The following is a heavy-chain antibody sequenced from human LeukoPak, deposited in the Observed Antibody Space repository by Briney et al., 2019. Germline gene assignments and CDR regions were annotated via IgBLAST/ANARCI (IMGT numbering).Heavy chain of an antibody. CDR1: GFTFSSYG. J-gene: IGHJ3*02. CDR3: ARLDYDSSGYYPTHAFDI. Sequence: GGSLRLSCAASGFTFSSYGMHWVRQAPGKGLEWVAVIWYDGSNKYYADSVKGRFTISRDNSKNTLYLQMDSLRAEDTAVYYCARLDYDSSGYYPTHAFDIWGQGTMVTVSS. V-gene: IGHV3-33*01. D-gene: IGHD3-22*01. CDR2: IWYDGSNK.